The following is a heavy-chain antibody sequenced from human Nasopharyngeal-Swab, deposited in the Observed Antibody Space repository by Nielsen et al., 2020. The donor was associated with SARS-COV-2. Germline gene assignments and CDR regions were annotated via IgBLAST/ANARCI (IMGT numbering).Heavy chain of an antibody. J-gene: IGHJ5*01. CDR3: ARNPSPPYSSGWFDY. CDR1: GFTFSSYW. D-gene: IGHD6-19*01. CDR2: ISSSSSYI. Sequence: GESLKISCAASGFTFSSYWMSWVRQAPGKRLEWVSSISSSSSYIYYADSVKGRFTISRDNAKNSLYLQMNSLRAEDTAVYYCARNPSPPYSSGWFDYWGQGTLVTVSS. V-gene: IGHV3-21*01.